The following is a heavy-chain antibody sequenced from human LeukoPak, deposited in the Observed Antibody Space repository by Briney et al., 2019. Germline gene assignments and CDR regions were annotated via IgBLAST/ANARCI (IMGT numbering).Heavy chain of an antibody. D-gene: IGHD4-17*01. J-gene: IGHJ4*02. CDR1: GFTFSSYW. CDR3: ARSHDYGDFSFDY. CDR2: INSDGSST. V-gene: IGHV3-74*01. Sequence: GGSLRLSCAASGFTFSSYWMHWVRQAPGKGLVWVSRINSDGSSTSYADSVKGRFAISRDNAKNTLYLQMNSLRAEDTAVYYCARSHDYGDFSFDYWGQGTLVTVSS.